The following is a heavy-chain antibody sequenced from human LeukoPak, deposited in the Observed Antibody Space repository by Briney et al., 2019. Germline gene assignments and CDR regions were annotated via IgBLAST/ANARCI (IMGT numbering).Heavy chain of an antibody. V-gene: IGHV4-4*07. CDR3: ARERDIVATIGEEWSWIGAFDI. D-gene: IGHD5-12*01. J-gene: IGHJ3*02. Sequence: SETLSLTCTVSGGSISSYYWSWIRQPAGKGLEWIGRIYTSGSTNYNPSLKSRVTMSVDTSKNQFSLKLSSVTAADTAVYYCARERDIVATIGEEWSWIGAFDIWRQGTMVTVSS. CDR2: IYTSGST. CDR1: GGSISSYY.